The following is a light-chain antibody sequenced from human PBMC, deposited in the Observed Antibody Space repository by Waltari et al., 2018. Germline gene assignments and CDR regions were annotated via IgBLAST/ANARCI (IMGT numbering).Light chain of an antibody. J-gene: IGKJ1*01. V-gene: IGKV1-5*03. CDR1: QSISSW. CDR3: QQYNGYPT. Sequence: DIQMTQSPSTLSASVGDRVTITCRASQSISSWLAWYQQKPGKAPKLLIYKASNLESGVPSRFSGSGSGTEFTLTISSLQPYDFAIYYCQQYNGYPTFGQGTKVEIK. CDR2: KAS.